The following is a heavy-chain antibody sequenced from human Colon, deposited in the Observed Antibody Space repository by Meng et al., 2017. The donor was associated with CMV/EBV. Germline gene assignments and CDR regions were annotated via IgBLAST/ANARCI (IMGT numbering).Heavy chain of an antibody. Sequence: ASVKVSCKASGYTFSGYYMNWVRQAPGQGLEWMGWINFNSGGTKYAQKFQGRVTMTRDTSLTTAYMELSRLTSDDTAVYYCAGDQLYYGMDVWGQGIQVTVSS. D-gene: IGHD1-1*01. CDR3: AGDQLYYGMDV. V-gene: IGHV1-2*02. CDR1: GYTFSGYY. J-gene: IGHJ6*02. CDR2: INFNSGGT.